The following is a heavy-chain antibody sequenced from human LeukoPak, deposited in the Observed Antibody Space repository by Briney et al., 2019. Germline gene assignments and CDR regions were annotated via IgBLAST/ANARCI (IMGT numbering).Heavy chain of an antibody. D-gene: IGHD4-17*01. Sequence: GGSLRLSCAASGFTFSSYAMSWVRQAPGKGLEWVAVISYDGSNKYYADSVKGRFTISRDNSKNTLYLQMNSLRAEDTAVYYCAKIQDYGDYSFDYWGQGTLVTVSS. CDR2: ISYDGSNK. J-gene: IGHJ4*02. V-gene: IGHV3-30*18. CDR1: GFTFSSYA. CDR3: AKIQDYGDYSFDY.